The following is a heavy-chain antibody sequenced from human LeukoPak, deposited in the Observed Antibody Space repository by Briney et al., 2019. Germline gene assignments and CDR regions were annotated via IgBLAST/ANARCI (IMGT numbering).Heavy chain of an antibody. CDR1: GGSVSSSSYY. Sequence: PSETLSLTCTVSGGSVSSSSYYWGWIRQPPGKGLEWIGSIYYSGSTYYNPSLKSRVTISVDTSKNQFSLKLSSVTAADTAVYYCASEDNSDIVVVPAAGDYWGQGTLVTVSS. D-gene: IGHD2-2*01. CDR3: ASEDNSDIVVVPAAGDY. V-gene: IGHV4-39*01. J-gene: IGHJ4*02. CDR2: IYYSGST.